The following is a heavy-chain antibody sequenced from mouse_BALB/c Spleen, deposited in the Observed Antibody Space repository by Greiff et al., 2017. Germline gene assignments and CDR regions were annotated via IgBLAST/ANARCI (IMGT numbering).Heavy chain of an antibody. J-gene: IGHJ4*01. V-gene: IGHV5-9*03. D-gene: IGHD1-1*01. Sequence: EVMLVESGGGLVKPGGSLKLSCAASGFTFSSYTMSWVRQTPEKRLEWVATISSGGGNTYYPDSVKGRFTISRDNAKNNLYLQMSSLRSEDTALYYCARGYYGSSYAMDYWGQGTSVTVSS. CDR1: GFTFSSYT. CDR3: ARGYYGSSYAMDY. CDR2: ISSGGGNT.